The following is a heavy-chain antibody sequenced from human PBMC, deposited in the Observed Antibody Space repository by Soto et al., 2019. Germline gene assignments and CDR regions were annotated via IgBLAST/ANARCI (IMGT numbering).Heavy chain of an antibody. D-gene: IGHD6-25*01. V-gene: IGHV1-46*01. J-gene: IGHJ1*01. CDR2: INPSGGST. CDR1: GYTFTDFY. Sequence: QVQLVQSGTEVKKPGASVMISCTASGYTFTDFYMHWVRQAPGQGLEWMGVINPSGGSTDFAQNFQGRVTITRDTSTSTVYMELSSLRSEDTAVYYCARTTIEAASPFQHWGQGTLVNVSS. CDR3: ARTTIEAASPFQH.